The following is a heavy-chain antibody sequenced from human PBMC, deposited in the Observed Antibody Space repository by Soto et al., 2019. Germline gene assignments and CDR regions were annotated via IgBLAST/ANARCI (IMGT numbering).Heavy chain of an antibody. D-gene: IGHD3-10*01. CDR3: ARAGYYYGSGSTTAGAFDI. Sequence: ASVKVSCKASGGTLSSYTISWVRQAPGQGLEWMGRIIPILGIANYAQKFQGRVTITADKSTSTAYMELSSLRSEDTAVYYCARAGYYYGSGSTTAGAFDIWGQGTMVTVS. V-gene: IGHV1-69*02. CDR1: GGTLSSYT. CDR2: IIPILGIA. J-gene: IGHJ3*02.